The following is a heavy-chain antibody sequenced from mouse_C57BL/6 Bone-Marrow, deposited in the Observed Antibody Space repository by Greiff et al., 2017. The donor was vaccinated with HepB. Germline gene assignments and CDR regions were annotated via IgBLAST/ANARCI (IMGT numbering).Heavy chain of an antibody. CDR1: GYTFTSYW. D-gene: IGHD2-4*01. CDR2: IDPSDSYT. V-gene: IGHV1-59*01. J-gene: IGHJ3*01. Sequence: VQLQQPGAELVRPGPSVKLSCKASGYTFTSYWMHWVKQRPGQGLEWIGVIDPSDSYTNYNQKFKGKATLTVDTSSSTAYMQLSSLTSDDSAVYYGARSHSYYDYSSFAYWGQGTLVTVSA. CDR3: ARSHSYYDYSSFAY.